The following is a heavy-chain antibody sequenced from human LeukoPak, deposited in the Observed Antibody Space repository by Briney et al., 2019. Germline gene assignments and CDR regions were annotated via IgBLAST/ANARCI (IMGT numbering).Heavy chain of an antibody. Sequence: GSLRLSCAASGFTFSSYTMNWVRQAPGKGLEWVSYISSSGSTICYADSVKGRFTISRDNAKNSLYLQMNSLRAEDTAVYYCARDPLVSSSGSYFDYWGQGTLVTVSS. V-gene: IGHV3-48*04. CDR3: ARDPLVSSSGSYFDY. CDR2: ISSSGSTI. CDR1: GFTFSSYT. J-gene: IGHJ4*02. D-gene: IGHD1-26*01.